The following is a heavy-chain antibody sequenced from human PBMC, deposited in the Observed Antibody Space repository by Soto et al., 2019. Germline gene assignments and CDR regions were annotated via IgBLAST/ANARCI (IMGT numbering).Heavy chain of an antibody. CDR2: ISSTASFI. CDR3: ASSVGPTSQHFDY. J-gene: IGHJ4*02. Sequence: EVQMVESGGGLVKPGGSLRLSCAASGFTFSDYSMNWVRQAPGKGLEWVSSISSTASFIYYADSVKGRFTISRDNAKSSRYPQMTSLRAEDTAVYYCASSVGPTSQHFDYWGQGTLVTVSA. D-gene: IGHD1-26*01. V-gene: IGHV3-21*01. CDR1: GFTFSDYS.